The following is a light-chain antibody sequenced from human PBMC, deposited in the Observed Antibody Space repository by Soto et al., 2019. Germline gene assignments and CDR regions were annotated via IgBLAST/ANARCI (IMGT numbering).Light chain of an antibody. Sequence: EIVLTQSPGTLSLSPGERATLSCRASQSVSTNYLAWYQQKPGRAPRLLIYGASNRDTGIPDRFSGSGSGTDFTLTISRLEPEDFAVYYCQQFRGSPLTFGQGTKVEVK. CDR2: GAS. V-gene: IGKV3-20*01. CDR1: QSVSTNY. CDR3: QQFRGSPLT. J-gene: IGKJ1*01.